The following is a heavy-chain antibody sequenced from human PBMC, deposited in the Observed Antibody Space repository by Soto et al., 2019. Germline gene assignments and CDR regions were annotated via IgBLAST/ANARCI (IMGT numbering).Heavy chain of an antibody. CDR1: GFTFSSYG. CDR3: ARVLGKIIDY. Sequence: QVQLVESGGGVVQPGRSLRLSCAASGFTFSSYGMHWVRRAPGKGLEWVAVIWYDGSNKYYADSVKGRFTISRDNSKNTLYLQMNSLRAEDTAVYYCARVLGKIIDYWGQGTLVTVSS. CDR2: IWYDGSNK. V-gene: IGHV3-33*01. D-gene: IGHD7-27*01. J-gene: IGHJ4*02.